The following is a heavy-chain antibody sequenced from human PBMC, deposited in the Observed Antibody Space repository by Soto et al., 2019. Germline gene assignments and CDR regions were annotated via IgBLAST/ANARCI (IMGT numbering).Heavy chain of an antibody. Sequence: SETLSLTCTVSGGSISSSDYYWGWIRQPPGKGLEWIGNIYYSRSASYNPSLKSRVTISVDTSKNQVSLKLSSVTAADTAVYYCARERRRITMVRGANYFDYWGQGTLVTVLL. CDR1: GGSISSSDYY. D-gene: IGHD3-10*01. CDR3: ARERRRITMVRGANYFDY. J-gene: IGHJ4*02. V-gene: IGHV4-39*01. CDR2: IYYSRSA.